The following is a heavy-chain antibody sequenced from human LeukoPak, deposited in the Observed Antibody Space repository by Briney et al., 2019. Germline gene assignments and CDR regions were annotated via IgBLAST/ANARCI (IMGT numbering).Heavy chain of an antibody. V-gene: IGHV1-18*01. CDR1: GYTFTSYG. CDR2: ISAYNGNT. Sequence: GASVKVSCKASGYTFTSYGISWVRQAPGQGLEWMGWISAYNGNTNYAQKLQGRVTMTTDTSTSTAYMELRSLRSDDTAVYYCARERGYSGYDHLDLDYWGQGTLVTISS. CDR3: ARERGYSGYDHLDLDY. J-gene: IGHJ4*02. D-gene: IGHD5-12*01.